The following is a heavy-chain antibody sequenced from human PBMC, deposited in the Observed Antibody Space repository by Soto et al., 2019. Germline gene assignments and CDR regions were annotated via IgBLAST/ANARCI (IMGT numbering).Heavy chain of an antibody. Sequence: SETLSLTXTVSGGSISSGGYYWSWIRQHPGKGLEWIGYIYYSGSTYYNPSLKSRVTISVDTSKNQFSLKLSSVTAADTAVYYCARGSRGYYYYGMDVWGQGTTVTVSS. D-gene: IGHD1-1*01. CDR3: ARGSRGYYYYGMDV. V-gene: IGHV4-31*02. J-gene: IGHJ6*02. CDR2: IYYSGST. CDR1: GGSISSGGYY.